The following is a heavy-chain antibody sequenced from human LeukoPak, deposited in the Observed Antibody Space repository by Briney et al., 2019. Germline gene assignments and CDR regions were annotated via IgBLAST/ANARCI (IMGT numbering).Heavy chain of an antibody. V-gene: IGHV4-34*01. CDR3: ASRTLRYFDPIT. J-gene: IGHJ3*01. CDR2: INHSGST. CDR1: GGSFSGYY. Sequence: SETLSLTCAVHGGSFSGYYWSWIRQPPGKGLEWIGEINHSGSTNYNPSLKSRVTISVDTSKNQFSLKLSSVTAADTAVYYCASRTLRYFDPITWGQGTMVTVSS. D-gene: IGHD3-9*01.